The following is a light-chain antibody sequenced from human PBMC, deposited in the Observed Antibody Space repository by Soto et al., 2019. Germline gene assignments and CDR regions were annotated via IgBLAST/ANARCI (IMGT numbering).Light chain of an antibody. J-gene: IGKJ2*01. Sequence: DIVMTQSPDSLAVSLGERATINCKSSQSVLYSSNNKNYLAWYQQKPGQPPKLLIYWASTRESGVPDRFSGSGSGTDFTLTISNLQPEDFATYYCQQSYNAPYTFGQGTKLEIK. V-gene: IGKV4-1*01. CDR2: WAS. CDR3: QQSYNAPYT. CDR1: QSVLYSSNNKNY.